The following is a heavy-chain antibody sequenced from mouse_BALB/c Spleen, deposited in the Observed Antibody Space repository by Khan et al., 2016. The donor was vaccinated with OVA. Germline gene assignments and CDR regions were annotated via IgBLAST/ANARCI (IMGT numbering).Heavy chain of an antibody. CDR1: GYTFTSYV. CDR3: LVSLYYYGSAYEGFAY. V-gene: IGHV1S136*01. CDR2: ISPNNDGS. Sequence: VQLKQSGPELVKPGASVKMSCKASGYTFTSYVMHWVKQKPGQGLEWIGYISPNNDGSKYNEKFRSKATLTSDKSSSTAYMELSSLTFEYSAVYYCLVSLYYYGSAYEGFAYWGQGTLVTVSA. D-gene: IGHD1-1*01. J-gene: IGHJ3*01.